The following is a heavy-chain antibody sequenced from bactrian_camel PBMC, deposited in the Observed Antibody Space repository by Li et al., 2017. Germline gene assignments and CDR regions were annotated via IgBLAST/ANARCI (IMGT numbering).Heavy chain of an antibody. CDR1: GATGSTYS. J-gene: IGHJ6*01. CDR2: ISTGGGDT. V-gene: IGHV3S42*01. D-gene: IGHD4*01. CDR3: AARRTTGGYNEYDLSLRAADFGY. Sequence: DVQLVESGGGSVQAGGSLRLSCAASGATGSTYSMSWFRQSPGKEREGVACISTGGGDTMYADAVKGRFTISHDNANNTLYLQMNSPQPEDTAMYYCAARRTTGGYNEYDLSLRAADFGYWGQGTQVTVS.